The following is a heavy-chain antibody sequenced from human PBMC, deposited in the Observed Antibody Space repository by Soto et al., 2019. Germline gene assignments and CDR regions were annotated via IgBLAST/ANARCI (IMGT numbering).Heavy chain of an antibody. CDR2: ISSSSSYI. CDR1: GFTFSSYS. J-gene: IGHJ4*02. V-gene: IGHV3-21*01. CDR3: ARVQDFWSGYFDY. D-gene: IGHD3-3*01. Sequence: PGGSLRLSCAASGFTFSSYSMNWVRQAPGKGLEWVSSISSSSSYIYYADSVKGRFTISRDNAKNSLYLQMNSLRAEDTAVYYCARVQDFWSGYFDYWGQGTLVTVSS.